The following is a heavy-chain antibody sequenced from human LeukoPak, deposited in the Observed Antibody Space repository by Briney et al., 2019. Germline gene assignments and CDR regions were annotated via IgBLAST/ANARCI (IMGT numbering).Heavy chain of an antibody. D-gene: IGHD5-18*01. CDR1: GFTFSSYA. CDR2: ISYDGSNK. J-gene: IGHJ4*02. Sequence: GRSLRLSCAASGFTFSSYAMHWVRQAPGQGLEWVAVISYDGSNKYYADSVKGRFTISRDNSRNTVYLQINSLRAEDTAVYYCGKTTVGYSSGQKPAWPVDYWGQGTLVTVSS. CDR3: GKTTVGYSSGQKPAWPVDY. V-gene: IGHV3-30*07.